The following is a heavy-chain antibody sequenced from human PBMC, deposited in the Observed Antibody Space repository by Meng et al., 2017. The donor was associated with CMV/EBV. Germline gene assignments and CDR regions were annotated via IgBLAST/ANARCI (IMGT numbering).Heavy chain of an antibody. CDR3: ARYCSSTSCCRFDP. D-gene: IGHD2-2*01. CDR1: GFTFSSYS. CDR2: ISSSSSYI. V-gene: IGHV3-21*01. Sequence: GESLKISCAASGFTFSSYSMNWVRQAPGKGLEWVSSISSSSSYIYYADSVKGRFTISRDNAKNSLYLQMNSLRAEDTAVYYCARYCSSTSCCRFDPWGQGTLVTVSS. J-gene: IGHJ5*02.